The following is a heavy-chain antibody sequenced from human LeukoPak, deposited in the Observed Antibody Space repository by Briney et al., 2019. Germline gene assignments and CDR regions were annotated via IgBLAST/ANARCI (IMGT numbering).Heavy chain of an antibody. CDR3: ARARGRDDNWFDP. CDR2: IYYSGST. V-gene: IGHV4-59*01. D-gene: IGHD5-24*01. Sequence: SETLSLNCTVSGGSISSYYWSWIRQPPGKGLEWIGYIYYSGSTNYNPSLKSRVTISVDTSKNQFSLKLSSVTAADTAVYYCARARGRDDNWFDPWGQGTLVTVSS. J-gene: IGHJ5*02. CDR1: GGSISSYY.